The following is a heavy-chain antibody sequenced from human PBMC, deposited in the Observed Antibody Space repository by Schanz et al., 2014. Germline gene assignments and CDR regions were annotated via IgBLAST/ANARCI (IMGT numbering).Heavy chain of an antibody. V-gene: IGHV1-18*01. CDR1: GYTFTSYG. CDR3: ARDFNAYVGNYFDY. D-gene: IGHD1-26*01. J-gene: IGHJ4*02. CDR2: INGYNGHT. Sequence: QVHLVQSGAEVKKPGSSVKVSCKASGYTFTSYGITWVRQAPGQGLEWMEWINGYNGHTLYAQKFQGRVTMTTDTSTSKSYMELTSLRFDDTAVYYCARDFNAYVGNYFDYRGQGTLVTVSS.